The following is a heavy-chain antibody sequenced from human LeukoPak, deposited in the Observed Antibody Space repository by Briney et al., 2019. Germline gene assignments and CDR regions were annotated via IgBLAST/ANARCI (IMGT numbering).Heavy chain of an antibody. CDR2: IKQDGSEK. CDR3: ARAGYCSSTSCSNYYYYYGMDV. J-gene: IGHJ6*02. CDR1: GFTFSSYW. V-gene: IGHV3-7*04. Sequence: GGSLRLSCAASGFTFSSYWMSWVRQAPGKGLEWVANIKQDGSEKYYVDSVKGRFTISRDNAKNSLYLQMNSLRAEDTAVYYCARAGYCSSTSCSNYYYYYGMDVWGQGTTVTVSS. D-gene: IGHD2-2*01.